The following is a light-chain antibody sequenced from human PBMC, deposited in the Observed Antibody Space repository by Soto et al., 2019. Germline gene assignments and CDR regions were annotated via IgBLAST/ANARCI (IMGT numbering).Light chain of an antibody. CDR2: TAS. V-gene: IGKV1-39*01. J-gene: IGKJ3*01. CDR3: QQSYSTPT. Sequence: DIQMTQSPSSLSASVGDRVTITCRASQTISTHLNCYQQKPGKAPKLLIYTASSLQSGVPSRFSGSGAGTDFTLTITSLQPEDFATYFCQQSYSTPTFGPGTRVDIK. CDR1: QTISTH.